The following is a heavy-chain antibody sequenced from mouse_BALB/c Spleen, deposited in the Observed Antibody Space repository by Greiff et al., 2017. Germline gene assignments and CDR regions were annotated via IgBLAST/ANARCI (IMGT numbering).Heavy chain of an antibody. D-gene: IGHD2-4*01. Sequence: QVQLQQSGAELVRPGASVTLSCKASGYTFTDYEMHWVKQTPVHGLEWIGAIDPETGGTAYNQKFKGKATLTADKSSSTAYMELRSLTSEDSAVYYCTKLRRTFPFAYWGQGTLVTVSA. CDR3: TKLRRTFPFAY. CDR2: IDPETGGT. CDR1: GYTFTDYE. J-gene: IGHJ3*01. V-gene: IGHV1-15*01.